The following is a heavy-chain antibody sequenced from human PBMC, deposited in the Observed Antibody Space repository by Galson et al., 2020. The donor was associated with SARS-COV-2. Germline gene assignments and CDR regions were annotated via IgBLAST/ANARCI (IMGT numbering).Heavy chain of an antibody. D-gene: IGHD6-19*01. CDR1: GYTFTSYD. CDR3: ARGFRSGWYEGLDS. J-gene: IGHJ4*02. Sequence: ASVKVSCKASGYTFTSYDINWVRQATGQGLEWMGWMNPNSGKTGYAQKFQGRVTLTRNTSISTAYMEVSSLTSEDTAIYYCARGFRSGWYEGLDSWGQGTLVTVSS. V-gene: IGHV1-8*01. CDR2: MNPNSGKT.